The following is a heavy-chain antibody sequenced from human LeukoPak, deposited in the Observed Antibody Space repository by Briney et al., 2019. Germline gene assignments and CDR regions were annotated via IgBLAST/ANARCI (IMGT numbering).Heavy chain of an antibody. V-gene: IGHV4-59*01. CDR2: IYYSGST. Sequence: SETLSLTCSVSGDSIGSYYWTWLRRSPGKGLEWIGYIYYSGSTNYSPSLKSRVTISVDTSNNQFSLQLRPVTAADTAIYYCARGRARDGSYPWLDSWGQGTLVTVSS. D-gene: IGHD3-16*02. CDR1: GDSIGSYY. J-gene: IGHJ5*01. CDR3: ARGRARDGSYPWLDS.